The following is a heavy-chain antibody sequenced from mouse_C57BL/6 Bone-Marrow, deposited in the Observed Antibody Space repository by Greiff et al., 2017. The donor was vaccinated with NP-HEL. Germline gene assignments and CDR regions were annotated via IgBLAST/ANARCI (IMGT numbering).Heavy chain of an antibody. J-gene: IGHJ2*01. CDR3: ARTPYYYGSSYADY. V-gene: IGHV1-81*01. Sequence: LVESGAELARPGASVKLSCKASGYTFTSYGISWVKQRTGQGLEWIGEIYPRSGNTYYNEKFKGKATLTADKSSSTAYMELRSLTSEDSAVYFCARTPYYYGSSYADYWGQGTTLTVSS. CDR1: GYTFTSYG. D-gene: IGHD1-1*01. CDR2: IYPRSGNT.